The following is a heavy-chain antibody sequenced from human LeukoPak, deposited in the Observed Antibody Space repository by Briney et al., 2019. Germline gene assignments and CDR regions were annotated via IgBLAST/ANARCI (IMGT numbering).Heavy chain of an antibody. CDR2: ILPILGTA. CDR1: VDTLSSYA. V-gene: IGHV1-69*05. Sequence: HRASVKPSCKVSVDTLSSYAISWVRHPPRPGREWMGGILPILGTANYAQKFQGRLTITTDEYTSTAYMELSSLRSEDTAVYYCARWTDTAMSTACFDYWGQGTLVTVSS. J-gene: IGHJ4*02. D-gene: IGHD5-18*01. CDR3: ARWTDTAMSTACFDY.